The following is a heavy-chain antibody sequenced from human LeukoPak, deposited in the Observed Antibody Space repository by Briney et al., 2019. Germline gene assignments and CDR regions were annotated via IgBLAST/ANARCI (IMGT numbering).Heavy chain of an antibody. J-gene: IGHJ4*02. D-gene: IGHD5-18*01. CDR3: ARVRGYSYGYYFDY. CDR1: GFTFSSYA. V-gene: IGHV3-23*01. CDR2: ISGSGGST. Sequence: GGSLRLSCAASGFTFSSYAMSWVRQAPGKGLEWVSAISGSGGSTYYADSVKGRFTISRDNAKNSLYLQMNSLRDEDTAVYYCARVRGYSYGYYFDYWGQGTLVTVSS.